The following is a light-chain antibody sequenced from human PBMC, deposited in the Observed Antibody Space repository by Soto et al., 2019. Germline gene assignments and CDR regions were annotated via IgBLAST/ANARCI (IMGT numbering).Light chain of an antibody. CDR1: QSISSY. CDR2: TAS. J-gene: IGKJ4*01. CDR3: QQSYTTRPT. Sequence: DIQMTQSPSSLSASVGDRVTITCRASQSISSYVNWYQQKPGKAPKLLIYTASSLQTGVPSRFSGSGSGTDFTLTISSLQPEDFASYYCQQSYTTRPTFGGGTKVEIK. V-gene: IGKV1-39*01.